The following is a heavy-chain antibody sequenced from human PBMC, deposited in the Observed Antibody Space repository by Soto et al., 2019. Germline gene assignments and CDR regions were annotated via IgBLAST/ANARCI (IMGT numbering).Heavy chain of an antibody. CDR2: ISSSSSYI. V-gene: IGHV3-21*01. D-gene: IGHD4-17*01. Sequence: EVQLLESGGGLVQPGGSLRLSCAASGFTFSSYAMSWVRQAPGKGLEWVSAISSSSSYIYYADSVKGRFTISRDNAKNSLYLQMNSLRAEDTAVYYCARDTGGDYVFWDGMDVWGQGTTVTVSS. CDR3: ARDTGGDYVFWDGMDV. CDR1: GFTFSSYA. J-gene: IGHJ6*02.